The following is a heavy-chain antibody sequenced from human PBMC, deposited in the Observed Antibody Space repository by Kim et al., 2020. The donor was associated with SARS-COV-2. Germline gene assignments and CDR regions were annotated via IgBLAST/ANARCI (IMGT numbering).Heavy chain of an antibody. Sequence: GGSLRLSCAASGFTFSGYPIHWVRQAPGKGLEWVAVISSDGSNKYYADSVKGRFTISRDDSKNALYLQMNSLRAEDTAVYYCASSDPSGYASGYYFDYWGQGTLVTVSS. CDR2: ISSDGSNK. D-gene: IGHD5-12*01. CDR1: GFTFSGYP. J-gene: IGHJ4*02. V-gene: IGHV3-30*04. CDR3: ASSDPSGYASGYYFDY.